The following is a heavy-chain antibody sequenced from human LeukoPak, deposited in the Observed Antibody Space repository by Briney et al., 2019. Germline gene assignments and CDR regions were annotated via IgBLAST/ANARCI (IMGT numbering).Heavy chain of an antibody. J-gene: IGHJ4*02. CDR3: ARDLYTDYSFDY. V-gene: IGHV3-48*01. D-gene: IGHD4-11*01. CDR1: GFTFSSYS. Sequence: PGGSLRLSCATSGFTFSSYSMNWVRQAPGKGLEWVSYISSSSGTIYYADSVKGRFTISGDNAKNSLSLQMNSLRAEDTAVYYCARDLYTDYSFDYWGQGALVTVSS. CDR2: ISSSSGTI.